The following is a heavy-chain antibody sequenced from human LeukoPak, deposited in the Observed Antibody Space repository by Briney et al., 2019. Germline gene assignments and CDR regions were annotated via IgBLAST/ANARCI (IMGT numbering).Heavy chain of an antibody. J-gene: IGHJ4*02. D-gene: IGHD3-10*01. Sequence: GGSLRLSCAVSGFTFSGYAMSWVRQAPGKGLEWVSAISGSGGSTYYADSVKGRFTISRDNSKNTLYLQMNSLRDEDTAVYYCARESGYDGSGSYYNVPFDYWGQGTLVTVSS. V-gene: IGHV3-23*01. CDR2: ISGSGGST. CDR1: GFTFSGYA. CDR3: ARESGYDGSGSYYNVPFDY.